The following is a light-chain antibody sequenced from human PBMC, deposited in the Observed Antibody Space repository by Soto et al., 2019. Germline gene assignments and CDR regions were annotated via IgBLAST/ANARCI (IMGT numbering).Light chain of an antibody. V-gene: IGKV3-20*01. CDR2: GVS. CDR1: QPVSSNF. J-gene: IGKJ5*01. CDR3: QQYANSPIT. Sequence: ERMLKQTPGTLSLSPGESATLSCRASQPVSSNFLAWYQQKPGQAPRLLIYGVSSRASGIPDRFFGSGSGTDFTLTINRLEPEDFAVYYCQQYANSPITFGQGTRLEI.